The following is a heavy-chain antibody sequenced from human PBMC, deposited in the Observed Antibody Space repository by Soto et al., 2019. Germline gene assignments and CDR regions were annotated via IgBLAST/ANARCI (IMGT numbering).Heavy chain of an antibody. CDR2: IIPIFGTA. CDR3: ATRYCSGGSCLRELAFDI. CDR1: GGTFSSYA. D-gene: IGHD2-15*01. J-gene: IGHJ3*02. V-gene: IGHV1-69*12. Sequence: QVQLVQSGAEVKKPGSSVKVSCKASGGTFSSYAISWVRQAPGQGLEWMGGIIPIFGTANYAQKFQGRVTIAADEAPSTAYMGLSSLRSEDTAVYYCATRYCSGGSCLRELAFDIWGQGTMVTVSS.